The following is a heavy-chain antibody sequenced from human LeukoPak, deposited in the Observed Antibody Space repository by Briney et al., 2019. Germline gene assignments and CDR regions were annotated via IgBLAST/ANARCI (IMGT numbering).Heavy chain of an antibody. Sequence: GGSLRLSCAASGFNFSIYWMSWVRQAPGRGLEWVANIKEDGSEKYYVDSVKGRFTISRDNAKNSLFLQMNSLRVEDTAVYYCARDYYYYDSGSYYSNIANWGQGTLVTVSS. J-gene: IGHJ4*02. CDR1: GFNFSIYW. D-gene: IGHD3-10*01. V-gene: IGHV3-7*01. CDR3: ARDYYYYDSGSYYSNIAN. CDR2: IKEDGSEK.